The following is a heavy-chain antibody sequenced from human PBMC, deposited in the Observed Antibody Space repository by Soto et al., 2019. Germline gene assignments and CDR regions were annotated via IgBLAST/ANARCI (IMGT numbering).Heavy chain of an antibody. CDR3: ARERWELLRAPDY. CDR2: IKQDGSEK. CDR1: GFTFSSYW. D-gene: IGHD1-26*01. J-gene: IGHJ4*02. V-gene: IGHV3-7*05. Sequence: EVQLVESGGGLVQPGGSLRLSCAASGFTFSSYWMSWVRQAPGKGLEWVANIKQDGSEKYYVDSVKGRFTISRDNAKNSLYLQMNSLRAEDTAVYYCARERWELLRAPDYWGQGTLVTVSS.